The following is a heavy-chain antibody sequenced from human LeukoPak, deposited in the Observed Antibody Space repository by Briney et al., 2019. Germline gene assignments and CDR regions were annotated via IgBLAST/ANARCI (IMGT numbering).Heavy chain of an antibody. CDR2: IYSVGST. J-gene: IGHJ4*02. CDR1: GFTVSSNY. V-gene: IGHV3-53*01. CDR3: ARSYSGYDLFDY. Sequence: PGGSLRLSCAASGFTVSSNYMSWVRQAPGKGLEWVSVIYSVGSTYYADSVKGRFTISRDNSKNTLYLQMNSLRAEDTAVYYCARSYSGYDLFDYWGQGTLVTVSS. D-gene: IGHD5-12*01.